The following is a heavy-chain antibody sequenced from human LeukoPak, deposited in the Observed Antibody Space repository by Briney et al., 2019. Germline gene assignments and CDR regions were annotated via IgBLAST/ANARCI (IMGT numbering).Heavy chain of an antibody. V-gene: IGHV3-11*01. Sequence: PGGSLRLSCAASGFTFSDYYMSWIRQAPGKGLEWVSYISSSGSTIYYADSVKGRFTISRDNAKNSLYLQMNSLRAGDTAVYYCARAEYSSSSNFDYWGQGTLVTVSS. CDR2: ISSSGSTI. J-gene: IGHJ4*02. CDR3: ARAEYSSSSNFDY. CDR1: GFTFSDYY. D-gene: IGHD6-6*01.